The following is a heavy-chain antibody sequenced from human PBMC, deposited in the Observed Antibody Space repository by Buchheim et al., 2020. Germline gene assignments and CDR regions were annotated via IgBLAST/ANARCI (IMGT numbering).Heavy chain of an antibody. CDR2: IIPILGIA. CDR1: GGTFSSYA. CDR3: ARYMACSGGSCYYSYGMDV. Sequence: QVQLVQSGAEVKKPGSSVKVSCKASGGTFSSYAISWVRQAPGQELEWMGRIIPILGIANYAQKFQGRVTITADKSTSTAYMELSSLRSEDTAVYYCARYMACSGGSCYYSYGMDVWGQGTT. V-gene: IGHV1-69*04. D-gene: IGHD2-15*01. J-gene: IGHJ6*02.